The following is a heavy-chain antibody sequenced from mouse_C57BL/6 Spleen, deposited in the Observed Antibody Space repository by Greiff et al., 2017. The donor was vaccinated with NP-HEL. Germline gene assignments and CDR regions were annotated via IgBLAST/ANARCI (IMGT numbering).Heavy chain of an antibody. CDR1: GFTFSSYA. D-gene: IGHD2-4*01. Sequence: EVQRVESGGGLVKPGGSLKLSCAASGFTFSSYAMSWVRQTPEKRLEWVATISDGGSYTYYPDNVKGRFTISRDNAKNNLYLQMSHLKSEDTAMYYCAREGYDYDGYAMDYWGQGTSVTVSS. CDR2: ISDGGSYT. CDR3: AREGYDYDGYAMDY. V-gene: IGHV5-4*01. J-gene: IGHJ4*01.